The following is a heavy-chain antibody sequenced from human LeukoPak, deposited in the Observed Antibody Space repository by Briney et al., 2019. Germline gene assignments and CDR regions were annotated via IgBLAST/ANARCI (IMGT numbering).Heavy chain of an antibody. V-gene: IGHV3-15*01. J-gene: IGHJ6*03. D-gene: IGHD3-16*01. CDR1: GFTFSNAW. CDR2: IKSKTDGGTT. CDR3: TTLRFGYYYYMDV. Sequence: PGGSLRLSCAASGFTFSNAWVSWVRQAPGKGLEWVGRIKSKTDGGTTDYAAPVKGRFTISRDDSKNTLYLQMNSLKTEDTAVYYCTTLRFGYYYYMDVWGKGTTVTVSS.